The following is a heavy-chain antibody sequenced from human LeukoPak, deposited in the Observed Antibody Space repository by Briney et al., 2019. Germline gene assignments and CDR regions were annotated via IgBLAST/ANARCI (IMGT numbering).Heavy chain of an antibody. J-gene: IGHJ4*02. CDR2: ISSSGSTI. Sequence: GGSLRLSCAASGFTFSNAWMNWVRQAPGKGLEWVSYISSSGSTIYYADSVKGRFTISRDNAKNSLYLQMNSLRAEDTAVYYCARDATMIVVWGQGTLVTVSS. CDR1: GFTFSNAW. CDR3: ARDATMIVV. D-gene: IGHD3-22*01. V-gene: IGHV3-48*04.